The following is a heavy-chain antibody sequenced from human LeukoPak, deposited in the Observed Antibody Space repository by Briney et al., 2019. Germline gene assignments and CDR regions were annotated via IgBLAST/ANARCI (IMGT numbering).Heavy chain of an antibody. J-gene: IGHJ6*03. Sequence: SQTLSLTCTVSGGSISSYYWSWIRQPPGKGLEWIGYIYYSGSTNYNPSLKSRVTTSVDTSKNQFSLKLSSVTAADTAVYYCARQRNDNYYYYMDVWGKGTTVTVSS. D-gene: IGHD1-1*01. CDR3: ARQRNDNYYYYMDV. CDR1: GGSISSYY. CDR2: IYYSGST. V-gene: IGHV4-59*01.